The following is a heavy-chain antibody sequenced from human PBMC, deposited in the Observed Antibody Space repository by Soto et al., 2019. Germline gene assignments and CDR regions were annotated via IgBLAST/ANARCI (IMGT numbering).Heavy chain of an antibody. Sequence: EVQLLESGGGLVQPGGSLRLSCAASGFTFSSYAMSWVRQAPGKGLEWVSAISGSGGSTYYADSVKGRFTISRDNSKNTLYLQMNSLRAKDTAVYYCAKDLYTIFGVVIRGRDYYGMDVWGQGTTVTVSS. J-gene: IGHJ6*02. V-gene: IGHV3-23*01. CDR2: ISGSGGST. CDR1: GFTFSSYA. CDR3: AKDLYTIFGVVIRGRDYYGMDV. D-gene: IGHD3-3*01.